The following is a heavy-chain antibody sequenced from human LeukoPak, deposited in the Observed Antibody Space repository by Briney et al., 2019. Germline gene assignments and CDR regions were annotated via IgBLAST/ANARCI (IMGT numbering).Heavy chain of an antibody. D-gene: IGHD2-21*01. CDR1: GFTFSDYG. V-gene: IGHV3-30*02. CDR2: IRYDGSNK. J-gene: IGHJ3*02. Sequence: GGSLRLSCAASGFTFSDYGMHWVRQAPGKGLEWVTFIRYDGSNKYYADSVKGRFTISRDNAKNSLYLQMNSLRAEDTAVYYCARVGRVISRDAFDIWGQGTMVTVSS. CDR3: ARVGRVISRDAFDI.